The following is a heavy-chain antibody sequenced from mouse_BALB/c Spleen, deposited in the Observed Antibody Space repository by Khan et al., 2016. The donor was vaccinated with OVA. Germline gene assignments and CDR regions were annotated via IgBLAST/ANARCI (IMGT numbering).Heavy chain of an antibody. Sequence: QIQLVQSGPELKKPGETVTISCQASGYTFTNSGMNWVKQAPGQGLKWMGWINTYIGEPTYADDFKGRFALSLDTSARPAYLQINHLKNEDTATYFWARANGNYWFAYWGQGTLVTVSA. J-gene: IGHJ3*01. CDR3: ARANGNYWFAY. CDR2: INTYIGEP. CDR1: GYTFTNSG. D-gene: IGHD2-1*01. V-gene: IGHV9-3-1*01.